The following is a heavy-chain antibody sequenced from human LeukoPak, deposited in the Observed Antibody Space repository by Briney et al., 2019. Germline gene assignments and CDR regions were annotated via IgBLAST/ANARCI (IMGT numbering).Heavy chain of an antibody. CDR1: GYTLTELF. V-gene: IGHV1-24*01. Sequence: ASVKVSCKVSGYTLTELFMHWVRQAPGKGLEWMGGFDPEDGETVYAQKFQGRVTMTEDASTDTAYMELTSLRSEDTAVYYCARDRGGSSGLDYWGQGTLVTVSS. CDR3: ARDRGGSSGLDY. D-gene: IGHD6-19*01. CDR2: FDPEDGET. J-gene: IGHJ4*02.